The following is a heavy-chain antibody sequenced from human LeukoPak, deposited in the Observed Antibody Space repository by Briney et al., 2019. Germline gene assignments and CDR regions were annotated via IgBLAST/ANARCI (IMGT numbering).Heavy chain of an antibody. J-gene: IGHJ3*02. CDR2: IYYSGNT. CDR1: GGSISGDH. V-gene: IGHV4-59*08. CDR3: ARRNDFDI. Sequence: SETLSLTCTVSGGSISGDHWNWIRQPPGKGLEWIGYIYYSGNTNYNPSLKSRVTISVDTSKNQFSLKLSSVTAADTAVYYCARRNDFDIWGQGTMITVSS.